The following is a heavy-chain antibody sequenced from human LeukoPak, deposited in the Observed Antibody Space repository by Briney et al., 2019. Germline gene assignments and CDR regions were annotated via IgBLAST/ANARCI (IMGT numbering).Heavy chain of an antibody. D-gene: IGHD3-10*01. CDR2: IYYSGST. Sequence: SETLSLTCTVSGGSISSYYWSWIRQPPGKGLEWIGYIYYSGSTNYNPSLKSRVTISVDTSKNQFSLKLSSVTAADTAVYYCARLGQSDYYGSGSYYALDYWGQGTMVTVSS. J-gene: IGHJ4*02. V-gene: IGHV4-59*08. CDR3: ARLGQSDYYGSGSYYALDY. CDR1: GGSISSYY.